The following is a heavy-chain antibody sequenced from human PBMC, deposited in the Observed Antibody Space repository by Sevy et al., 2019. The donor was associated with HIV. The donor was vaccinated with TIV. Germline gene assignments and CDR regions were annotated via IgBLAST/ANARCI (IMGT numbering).Heavy chain of an antibody. CDR3: AREGYDLWSGYSAPYSDY. J-gene: IGHJ4*02. Sequence: ASVKVSCKSSGYTFTANYIHWVRQAPGQGLEWMGWINTNSGDIGTKYAQKFQGRVSMTSDRSINTVYMDLTRLSPDDTAVYYCAREGYDLWSGYSAPYSDYWGQGTLVTVSS. CDR1: GYTFTANY. CDR2: INTNSGDIGT. D-gene: IGHD3-3*01. V-gene: IGHV1-2*02.